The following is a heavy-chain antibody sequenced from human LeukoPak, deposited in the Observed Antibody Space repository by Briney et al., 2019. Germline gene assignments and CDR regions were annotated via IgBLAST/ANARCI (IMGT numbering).Heavy chain of an antibody. J-gene: IGHJ1*01. CDR1: GYTFTGYY. CDR3: ALGVGYYDSSGYYYGSYFQH. V-gene: IGHV1-2*02. Sequence: ASVKVSCKASGYTFTGYYMHWVRQAPGQGLEWMGWINPNSGGTNYAQKFQGRVTMTRDTSISTAYMELSRLRSEDTAVYYCALGVGYYDSSGYYYGSYFQHWGQGTLVTVSS. CDR2: INPNSGGT. D-gene: IGHD3-22*01.